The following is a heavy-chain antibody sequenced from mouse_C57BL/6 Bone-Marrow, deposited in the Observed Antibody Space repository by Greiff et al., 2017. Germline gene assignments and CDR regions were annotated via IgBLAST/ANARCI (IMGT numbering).Heavy chain of an antibody. J-gene: IGHJ2*01. Sequence: QVQLKESGAELVRPGASVKLSCKASGYTFTDYYINWVKQRPGQGLEWIARIYPGSGNTYYNEKFKGKATLTAEKSSSTAYMQLSSLTSEDSAVYFCARGYDYERRDFDYWGQGTTLTVSS. CDR1: GYTFTDYY. V-gene: IGHV1-76*01. D-gene: IGHD2-4*01. CDR2: IYPGSGNT. CDR3: ARGYDYERRDFDY.